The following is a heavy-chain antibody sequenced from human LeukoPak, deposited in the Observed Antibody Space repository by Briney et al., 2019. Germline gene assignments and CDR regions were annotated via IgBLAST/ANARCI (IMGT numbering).Heavy chain of an antibody. J-gene: IGHJ4*02. Sequence: ASVKVSCKASGYTFTSYGISWVRQAPGQGLEWMGWISAYNGNTNYAQKLQGRVTMTTDTSTSTAYMELRSLRSDDTAVYYCAREDSSGYYGYLNHDFGYWGQGTLVTVSS. CDR2: ISAYNGNT. CDR3: AREDSSGYYGYLNHDFGY. V-gene: IGHV1-18*01. CDR1: GYTFTSYG. D-gene: IGHD3-22*01.